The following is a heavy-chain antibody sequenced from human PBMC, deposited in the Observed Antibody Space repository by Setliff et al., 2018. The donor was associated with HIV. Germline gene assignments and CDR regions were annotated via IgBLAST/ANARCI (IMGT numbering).Heavy chain of an antibody. CDR2: ISNSGKI. CDR1: GYSISTNEW. Sequence: PSETLSLTCAVSGYSISTNEWWGWIRQPPGKGLAWIGYISNSGKIYYDLSLNSRVTLSADTSKNQLSLKLTSVTAEDTGVYYCARTVPHSAAQDAFDIWGQGTMVTVSS. J-gene: IGHJ3*02. CDR3: ARTVPHSAAQDAFDI. D-gene: IGHD4-4*01. V-gene: IGHV4-28*05.